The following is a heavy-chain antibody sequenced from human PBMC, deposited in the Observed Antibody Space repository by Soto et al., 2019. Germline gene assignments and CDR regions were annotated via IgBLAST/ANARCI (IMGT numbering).Heavy chain of an antibody. D-gene: IGHD6-19*01. CDR3: AREHNRQWLVRGYFDY. CDR1: GFTFSSYA. CDR2: ISYDGSNK. Sequence: GGSLRLSCAASGFTFSSYAMHWVRQAPGKGLEWVAVISYDGSNKYYADSVKGRFTISRDNSKNTLYLQMNSLRAEDTAVYYCAREHNRQWLVRGYFDYWGQGTLVTVSS. J-gene: IGHJ4*02. V-gene: IGHV3-30-3*01.